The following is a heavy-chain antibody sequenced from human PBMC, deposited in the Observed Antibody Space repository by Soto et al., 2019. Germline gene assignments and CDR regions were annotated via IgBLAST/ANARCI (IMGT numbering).Heavy chain of an antibody. J-gene: IGHJ6*02. CDR3: AVAGRWHYYYYGMDV. V-gene: IGHV3-7*05. CDR2: IKQDGSEK. Sequence: EVQLVESGGGLVQPGGSLRLSCAASGFTFSSYWMSWVRQAPGKGLEWVANIKQDGSEKYYVDSVKGRFTISRDNAKNSLYLQMNSLRAEDTAVYYCAVAGRWHYYYYGMDVWGPGTTVTVSS. CDR1: GFTFSSYW. D-gene: IGHD2-15*01.